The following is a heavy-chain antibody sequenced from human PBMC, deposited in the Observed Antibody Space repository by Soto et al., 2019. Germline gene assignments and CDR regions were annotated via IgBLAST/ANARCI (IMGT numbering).Heavy chain of an antibody. Sequence: ASVKPCCKASGDTFTSYGMSWVRQAPGQGLEWMGWISPYNGKTNYAQKFQGRVTMTADESTSTAYMELSSLRSEDTAVYYCARVRWIQLWSPFDYWGQGTLVPVSS. CDR2: ISPYNGKT. CDR3: ARVRWIQLWSPFDY. V-gene: IGHV1-18*01. CDR1: GDTFTSYG. D-gene: IGHD5-18*01. J-gene: IGHJ4*02.